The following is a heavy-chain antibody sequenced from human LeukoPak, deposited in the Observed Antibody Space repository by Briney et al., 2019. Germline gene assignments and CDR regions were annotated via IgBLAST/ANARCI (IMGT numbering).Heavy chain of an antibody. J-gene: IGHJ5*02. CDR2: IYHSGST. CDR1: GYSISSGYY. D-gene: IGHD5-18*01. CDR3: ARGFWQLWLVQNWFDP. V-gene: IGHV4-38-2*02. Sequence: SETLSPTCTVSGYSISSGYYWGWIRQPPGKGLEWIGSIYHSGSTYYNPSLKSRVTISVDTSKNQFSLKLSSVTAADTAVYYCARGFWQLWLVQNWFDPWGQGTLVTVSS.